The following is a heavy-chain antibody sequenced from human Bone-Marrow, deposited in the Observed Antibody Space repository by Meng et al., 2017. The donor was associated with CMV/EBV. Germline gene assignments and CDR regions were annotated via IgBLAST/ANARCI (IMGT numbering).Heavy chain of an antibody. CDR3: AKDEGGEYYYDSSGLPGD. J-gene: IGHJ4*02. Sequence: SLKISCAASGFTFDDYAMHWVRQAPGKGLEWVSGISWNSGSIGYADSVKGRFTISRDNAKNSLYLQMNSLRAEDTAVYYCAKDEGGEYYYDSSGLPGDWGQGTLVTVSS. D-gene: IGHD3-22*01. V-gene: IGHV3-9*01. CDR1: GFTFDDYA. CDR2: ISWNSGSI.